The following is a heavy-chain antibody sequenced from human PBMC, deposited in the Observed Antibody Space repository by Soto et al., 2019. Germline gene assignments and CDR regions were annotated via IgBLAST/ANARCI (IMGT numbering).Heavy chain of an antibody. J-gene: IGHJ4*02. CDR2: IYWNDNK. CDR3: ARRQYCGAGICFYDY. V-gene: IGHV2-5*01. D-gene: IGHD2-21*01. Sequence: QITLKESGPTLVKPTQTLTLTCTFSGFSLDTSGVGVGWIHQPPGKALEWLALIYWNDNKRYSPSLKSRLTITKDTSKNQVVLTMTNMDPVDTATYYCARRQYCGAGICFYDYWGQGALVTVSS. CDR1: GFSLDTSGVG.